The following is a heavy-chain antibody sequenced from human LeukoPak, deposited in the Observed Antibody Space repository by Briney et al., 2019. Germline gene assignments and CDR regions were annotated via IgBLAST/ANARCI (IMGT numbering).Heavy chain of an antibody. V-gene: IGHV3-11*01. CDR2: ISSSGGTI. J-gene: IGHJ4*02. D-gene: IGHD3-10*01. Sequence: GGSLRLSCAASGFTFSDYYMNWIRQAARKGLEWVSYISSSGGTIYYADSVKGRFTISRDNAKNSLYLQMNSLRAEDTAVYYCARTYYYRSGTNYYFDYWGQGTLVTVSS. CDR3: ARTYYYRSGTNYYFDY. CDR1: GFTFSDYY.